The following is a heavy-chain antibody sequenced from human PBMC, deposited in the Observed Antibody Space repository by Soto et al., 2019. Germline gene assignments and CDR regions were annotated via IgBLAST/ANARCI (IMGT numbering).Heavy chain of an antibody. CDR1: GGTFSSYT. D-gene: IGHD2-15*01. CDR2: IIPILGIA. J-gene: IGHJ4*02. V-gene: IGHV1-69*08. Sequence: QVQLVQSGAEVKKPGSSVKVSCKASGGTFSSYTISWVRQAPGQGLEWMGRIIPILGIANYAQKFQGRVTITADKSTSTAYMELSSLRSEDTAVYYCARDLGEDCSGGSCYSVYRLQALDYWGQGTLVTVSS. CDR3: ARDLGEDCSGGSCYSVYRLQALDY.